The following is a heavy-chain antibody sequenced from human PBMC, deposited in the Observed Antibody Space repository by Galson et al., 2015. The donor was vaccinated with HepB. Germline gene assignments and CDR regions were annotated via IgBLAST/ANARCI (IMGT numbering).Heavy chain of an antibody. CDR1: GGSISSYY. J-gene: IGHJ5*02. D-gene: IGHD3-22*01. CDR3: ARLSYYDSSSS. CDR2: IYYSGST. V-gene: IGHV4-59*08. Sequence: SETLSLTCTVSGGSISSYYWSWIRQPPGKGLEWIGYIYYSGSTNYNPSLKSRVTISVDTSKNQFSLKLSSVTAADTAVYYCARLSYYDSSSSWGQGTLVTVSS.